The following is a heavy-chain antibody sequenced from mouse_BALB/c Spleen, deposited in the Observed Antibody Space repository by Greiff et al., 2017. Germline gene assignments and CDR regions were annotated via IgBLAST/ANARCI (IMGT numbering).Heavy chain of an antibody. Sequence: VQLQQSGAELVRSGASVKLSCTASGFNIKDYYMHWVKQRPEQGLEWIGWIDPENGDTEYAPKFKGKATFTADTSSNTAYMQLSSLTSEDSAVYYCARGERFYWYFDVWGAGTTVTVSS. CDR2: IDPENGDT. J-gene: IGHJ1*01. V-gene: IGHV14-4*02. CDR3: ARGERFYWYFDV. CDR1: GFNIKDYY.